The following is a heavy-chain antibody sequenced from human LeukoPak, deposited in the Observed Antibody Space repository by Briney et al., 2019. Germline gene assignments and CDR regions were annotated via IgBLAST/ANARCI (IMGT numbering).Heavy chain of an antibody. CDR2: IYNDGST. CDR1: GLTVSSSY. J-gene: IGHJ3*02. Sequence: GGSLRLSCAASGLTVSSSYMSWVRQAPGKGLEWVSIIYNDGSTYYADSMKGRFTISRDNSKNTLYLQVNSLRAEDTAMYYCARNILFAFDIWGQGTMVTVPS. V-gene: IGHV3-53*01. CDR3: ARNILFAFDI.